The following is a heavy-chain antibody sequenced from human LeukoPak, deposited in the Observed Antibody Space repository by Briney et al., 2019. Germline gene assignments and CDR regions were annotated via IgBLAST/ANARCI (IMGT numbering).Heavy chain of an antibody. D-gene: IGHD5-24*01. CDR2: INHSGST. CDR1: GGSFSGYY. CDR3: ARDGYSNAFDI. Sequence: PSETLSLTCAAYGGSFSGYYWSWIRQPPGKGLEWIGEINHSGSTNYNPSLKSRVTISVDTSKNQFSLKLSSVTAADTAVYYCARDGYSNAFDIWGQGTMVTVSS. J-gene: IGHJ3*02. V-gene: IGHV4-34*01.